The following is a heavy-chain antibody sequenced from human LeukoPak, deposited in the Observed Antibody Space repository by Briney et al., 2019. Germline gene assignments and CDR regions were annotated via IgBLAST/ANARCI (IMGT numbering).Heavy chain of an antibody. CDR3: ASSIVYCSSTSCYFN. Sequence: ASVKVSCKASGYTFTGCFMHWVRQAPGQGLEWMGWINPNSGGTNYAQKSQGRVTMTRDTSISTAYMELSRLRSDDTAVYYCASSIVYCSSTSCYFNWGQGTLVTVSS. CDR1: GYTFTGCF. V-gene: IGHV1-2*02. J-gene: IGHJ4*02. D-gene: IGHD2-2*01. CDR2: INPNSGGT.